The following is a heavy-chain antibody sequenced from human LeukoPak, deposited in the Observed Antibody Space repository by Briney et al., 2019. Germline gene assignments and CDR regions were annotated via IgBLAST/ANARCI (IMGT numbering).Heavy chain of an antibody. V-gene: IGHV4-39*07. CDR1: GGSISSSSYY. CDR2: IYYSGST. CDR3: ARSGSAAGPQPYNWFDP. J-gene: IGHJ5*02. Sequence: SETLSLTCTVSGGSISSSSYYWGWIRQPPGKGLEWIGSIYYSGSTYYNPSLKSRVTISVDTSKNQFSLKLSSVTAADTAVYYCARSGSAAGPQPYNWFDPWGQGTLVTVSS. D-gene: IGHD6-13*01.